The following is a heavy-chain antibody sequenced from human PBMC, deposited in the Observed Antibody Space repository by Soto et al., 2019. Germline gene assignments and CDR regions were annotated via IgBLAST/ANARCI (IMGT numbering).Heavy chain of an antibody. CDR3: ARAHQLLY. D-gene: IGHD1-26*01. V-gene: IGHV1-3*01. CDR1: GYTFTSYA. J-gene: IGHJ4*02. Sequence: QVQLVQSGAEVKKPGASVKVSCKASGYTFTSYAIHWVRQAPGQRLEWMGWIDAGNANTKYSQKFQGRVTITRDTSASTAYVELSSLRSEDTAVYYCARAHQLLYWGQGTLVTVSS. CDR2: IDAGNANT.